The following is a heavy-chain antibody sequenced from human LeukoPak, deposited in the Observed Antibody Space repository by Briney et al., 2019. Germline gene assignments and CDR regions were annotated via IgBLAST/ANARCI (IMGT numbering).Heavy chain of an antibody. CDR2: INAGNGNT. D-gene: IGHD3-22*01. Sequence: ASVKVSCKASGYTFTSYAMHWVRQAPGQRLEWMGWINAGNGNTKYSQKFQGRVTITRDTSASTAYMELSSLRSEDTAVYYCARSSRPITMIVVARGAWGQGTLVTVSS. CDR3: ARSSRPITMIVVARGA. J-gene: IGHJ4*02. CDR1: GYTFTSYA. V-gene: IGHV1-3*01.